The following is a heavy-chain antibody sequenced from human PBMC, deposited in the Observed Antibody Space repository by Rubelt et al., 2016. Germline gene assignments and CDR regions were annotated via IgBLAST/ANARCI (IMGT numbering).Heavy chain of an antibody. J-gene: IGHJ6*02. D-gene: IGHD4-23*01. CDR2: ISSSSSYI. Sequence: VSSISSSSSYIYYADSVKGRFTISRDNSKNTLYLQMNSLGAEDTAVYYCARSRLRWYINGMDVWGQGTTVTVSS. V-gene: IGHV3-21*01. CDR3: ARSRLRWYINGMDV.